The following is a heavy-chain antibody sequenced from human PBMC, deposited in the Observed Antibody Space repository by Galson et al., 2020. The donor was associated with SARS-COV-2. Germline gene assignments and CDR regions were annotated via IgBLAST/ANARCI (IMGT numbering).Heavy chain of an antibody. CDR1: GFNFSGSA. D-gene: IGHD3-3*01. CDR2: IRSKANDYAT. Sequence: GGSLRLSCAASGFNFSGSAIHWVRQASGKGLEWVGRIRSKANDYATTYGASVEGRFTLSRDDSTDMAYPQINSLQTEDTAVYYCSRRVFASGSNGYYSYSWGQGTLVNVSS. J-gene: IGHJ4*02. CDR3: SRRVFASGSNGYYSYS. V-gene: IGHV3-73*01.